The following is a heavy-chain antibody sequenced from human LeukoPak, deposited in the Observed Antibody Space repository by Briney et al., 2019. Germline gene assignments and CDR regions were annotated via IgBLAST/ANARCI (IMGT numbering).Heavy chain of an antibody. J-gene: IGHJ4*02. CDR3: ARRLRGLTTIDY. CDR1: GFTFSSYS. Sequence: PGGSLRLSCAASGFTFSSYSMNWVRQAPGKGLEWVSSISSSSSYIYYADSVKGRFTISRDNAKNSLYLQMNSLRAEDTAVYYCARRLRGLTTIDYWGQGTLVTVSS. D-gene: IGHD1-1*01. V-gene: IGHV3-21*01. CDR2: ISSSSSYI.